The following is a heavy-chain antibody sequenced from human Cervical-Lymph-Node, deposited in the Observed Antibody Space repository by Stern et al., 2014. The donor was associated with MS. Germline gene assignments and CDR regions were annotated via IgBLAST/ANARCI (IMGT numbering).Heavy chain of an antibody. CDR3: ARQLGHSNFLHY. CDR1: GYSFTNYW. J-gene: IGHJ4*02. D-gene: IGHD4-11*01. Sequence: VQLGQSGAGVKRPGQSLKISCRASGYSFTNYWVAWVRQKPGKGLEWMGIIHPGASEVRYSPSFQGRVTMSVDRSINTAYLQWSSLQPSDTAMYYCARQLGHSNFLHYWGQGVLVTVSS. CDR2: IHPGASEV. V-gene: IGHV5-51*01.